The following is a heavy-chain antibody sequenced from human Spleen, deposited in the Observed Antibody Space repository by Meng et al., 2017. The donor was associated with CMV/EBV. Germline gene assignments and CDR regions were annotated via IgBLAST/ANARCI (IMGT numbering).Heavy chain of an antibody. CDR3: AKAGYCSSTSCYNRWFDP. D-gene: IGHD2-2*01. J-gene: IGHJ5*02. Sequence: GGPLRLSCAASGFTSSNYGMHWVRQAPGKGLEWVSAISGSGGSTYYADSVKGRFTISRDNSKNTLYLQMNSLRAEDTAVYYCAKAGYCSSTSCYNRWFDPWGQGTLVTVSS. CDR2: ISGSGGST. CDR1: GFTSSNYG. V-gene: IGHV3-23*01.